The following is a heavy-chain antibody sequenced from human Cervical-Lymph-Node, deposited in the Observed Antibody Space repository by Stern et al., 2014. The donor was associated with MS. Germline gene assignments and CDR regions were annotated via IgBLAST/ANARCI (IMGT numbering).Heavy chain of an antibody. Sequence: QLVQSGAEVKKPGASVKVSCKASGYTFTTYFVHWVRQAPGQGLEWMGIIDPSGGITNYAQNFQGRVTMTRDPSTTTVYMDLSSLRSDDTAMYFCARGGRYSDTSGYSERYFQHWGQGTLVTVSS. CDR3: ARGGRYSDTSGYSERYFQH. CDR2: IDPSGGIT. CDR1: GYTFTTYF. J-gene: IGHJ1*01. V-gene: IGHV1-46*01. D-gene: IGHD3-22*01.